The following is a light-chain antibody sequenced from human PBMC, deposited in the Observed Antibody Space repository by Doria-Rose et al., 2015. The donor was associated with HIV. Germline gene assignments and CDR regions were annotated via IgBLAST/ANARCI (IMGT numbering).Light chain of an antibody. Sequence: TQSPESLGMSLGERATLNCESNQSLLYTSKNYLAWYQQKPGQPPKLLIYWASTRQSWVPARFSGSGSGTDFTLTISSLEAEDVAVYYCQQYYDTPSFGPGTTVDIK. J-gene: IGKJ3*01. V-gene: IGKV4-1*01. CDR3: QQYYDTPS. CDR2: WAS. CDR1: QSLLYTSKNY.